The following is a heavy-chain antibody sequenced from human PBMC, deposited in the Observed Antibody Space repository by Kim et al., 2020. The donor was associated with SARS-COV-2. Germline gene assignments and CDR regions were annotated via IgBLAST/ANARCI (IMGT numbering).Heavy chain of an antibody. CDR2: IYYSGST. V-gene: IGHV4-59*08. CDR3: ARHEAPGDSGSYSDDYWFDP. CDR1: GGSISSYY. Sequence: SETLSLTCTVSGGSISSYYWSWIRQPPGKGLEWIGYIYYSGSTNYNPSLKSRVTISVDTSKNQFSLKLSSVTAADTAVYYCARHEAPGDSGSYSDDYWFDPGRQRTLVTVSS. J-gene: IGHJ5*02. D-gene: IGHD1-26*01.